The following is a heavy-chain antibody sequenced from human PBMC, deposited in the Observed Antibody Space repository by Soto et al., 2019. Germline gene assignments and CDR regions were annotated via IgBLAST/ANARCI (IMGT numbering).Heavy chain of an antibody. Sequence: EVQLLESGGGLIQPGGSLRLSCEASGFTCSDYGMTWVRLAPGKGLEWVSTISGSGGRTFYADPVKGRFTISRDNSKNTLYLQMKSLRAEDTAVYYCAKEMIASTLADFFDYWGQGTLVTVSS. CDR2: ISGSGGRT. CDR3: AKEMIASTLADFFDY. D-gene: IGHD2-21*01. V-gene: IGHV3-23*01. CDR1: GFTCSDYG. J-gene: IGHJ4*02.